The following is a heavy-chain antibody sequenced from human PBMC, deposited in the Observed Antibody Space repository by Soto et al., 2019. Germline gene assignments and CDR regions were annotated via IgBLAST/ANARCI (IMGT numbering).Heavy chain of an antibody. CDR2: IYYSGST. CDR1: GGSISSYY. CDR3: ARSPPTYYYGSGSYYIHYYMDV. V-gene: IGHV4-59*08. Sequence: SETLSLTCTVSGGSISSYYWSWIRQPPGKGLEWIGYIYYSGSTNYNPSLKSRVTISVDTSKNQFSLKLSSVTAADTAVYYCARSPPTYYYGSGSYYIHYYMDVWGKGTTVTVSS. D-gene: IGHD3-10*01. J-gene: IGHJ6*03.